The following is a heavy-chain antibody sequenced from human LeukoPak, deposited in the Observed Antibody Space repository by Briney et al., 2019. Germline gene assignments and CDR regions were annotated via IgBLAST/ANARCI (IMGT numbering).Heavy chain of an antibody. J-gene: IGHJ3*02. D-gene: IGHD1-26*01. CDR1: GFTFSSYA. CDR3: ARGSVVGGRDAFDI. V-gene: IGHV3-30-3*01. CDR2: ISYDGSHE. Sequence: GRSLRLSCAASGFTFSSYAIHWVRQAPGKGLEWVAVISYDGSHEYYGDSVKGRFTISRDNFKNTLYLQMNSLRAEDTAVYYCARGSVVGGRDAFDIWCQGTMVTVSS.